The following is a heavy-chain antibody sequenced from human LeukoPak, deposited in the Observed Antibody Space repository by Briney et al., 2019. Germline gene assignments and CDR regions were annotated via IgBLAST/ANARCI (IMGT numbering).Heavy chain of an antibody. V-gene: IGHV3-30*02. CDR2: IRYDGSNK. Sequence: GGSLRLSCAASGFTFSSYGMHWVRQAPGKGLEWVAFIRYDGSNKYYADSVKRRFTISRDNSKNTLYLQMNSLRAEDTAVYYCAKDRGSGSYYKPPDAFDIWGQGTMVTVSS. CDR1: GFTFSSYG. CDR3: AKDRGSGSYYKPPDAFDI. D-gene: IGHD3-10*01. J-gene: IGHJ3*02.